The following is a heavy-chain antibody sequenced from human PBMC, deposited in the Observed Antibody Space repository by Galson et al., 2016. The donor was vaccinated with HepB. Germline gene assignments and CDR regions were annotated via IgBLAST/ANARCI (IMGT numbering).Heavy chain of an antibody. CDR3: ATKSNCARKYTPEGYNLDY. CDR2: MYYSGTT. CDR1: GDSVSSRSCY. Sequence: ETLSLTCAYSGDSVSSRSCYWGWVRKAPGKGLEWIATMYYSGTTQYNPSLERPRRVTVSAVTSKKQFSLQLRSVTAADSAIYYCATKSNCARKYTPEGYNLDYWGQGTPVTVTS. J-gene: IGHJ4*02. V-gene: IGHV4-39*07. D-gene: IGHD4-11*01.